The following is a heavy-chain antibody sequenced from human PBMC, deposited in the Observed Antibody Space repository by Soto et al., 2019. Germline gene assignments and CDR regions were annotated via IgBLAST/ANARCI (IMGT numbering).Heavy chain of an antibody. CDR3: ASMSPYDYIWGSYRYTAFDI. CDR1: GGSISSGGYY. CDR2: IYYSGST. D-gene: IGHD3-16*02. Sequence: SETLSLTCTVSGGSISSGGYYWSWIRQHPGKGLEWIGYIYYSGSTYYNPSLKSRVTISVDTSKNQFSLKLSSVTAADTAVYYCASMSPYDYIWGSYRYTAFDIWGQGTMVTVSS. J-gene: IGHJ3*02. V-gene: IGHV4-31*03.